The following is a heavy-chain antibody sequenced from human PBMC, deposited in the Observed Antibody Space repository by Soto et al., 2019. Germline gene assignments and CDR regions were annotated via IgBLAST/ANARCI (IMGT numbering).Heavy chain of an antibody. CDR2: VYPGDSDT. CDR3: ARHLKFSIGCRLDP. Sequence: GESLKISCKASGYDFTTYWIAWVRQMPGKGLEWMGIVYPGDSDTRYSPSFQGQVTISADKSTSTAYLQWNGLKASDTAMYYCARHLKFSIGCRLDPWGQGTPVTVSS. CDR1: GYDFTTYW. D-gene: IGHD3-22*01. J-gene: IGHJ5*02. V-gene: IGHV5-51*01.